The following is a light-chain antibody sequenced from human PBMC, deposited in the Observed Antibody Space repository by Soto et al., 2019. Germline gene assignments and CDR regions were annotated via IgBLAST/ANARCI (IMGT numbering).Light chain of an antibody. CDR1: QTVNNNY. Sequence: ELVLTQSPGTLSLSPGERATLSCRASQTVNNNYLAWYQQIPGQAPRLLISGASGRATGTPDRFSGSASGTDFTLTISRLEPEDFAVYYCQQYDGSSRTFGQGTKVDIK. CDR2: GAS. V-gene: IGKV3-20*01. J-gene: IGKJ1*01. CDR3: QQYDGSSRT.